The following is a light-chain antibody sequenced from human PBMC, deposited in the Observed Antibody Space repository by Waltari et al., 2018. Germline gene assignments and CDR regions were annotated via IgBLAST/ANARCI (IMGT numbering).Light chain of an antibody. J-gene: IGKJ4*01. CDR2: SAS. V-gene: IGKV3-11*01. CDR3: RQRSNWPLT. CDR1: QSVSSS. Sequence: EIVLTQSPATLSLSPGERATLSCRASQSVSSSLAWYQQKPGQAPRLLIYSASNRATGIPARFSGSGSGTDFTLTISNLEPEDFAVYYCRQRSNWPLTFGGGTKVEIK.